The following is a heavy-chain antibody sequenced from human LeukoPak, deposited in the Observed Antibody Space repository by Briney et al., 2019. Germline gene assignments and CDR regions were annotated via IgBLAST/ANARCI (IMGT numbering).Heavy chain of an antibody. CDR2: ISGSGSST. J-gene: IGHJ4*02. V-gene: IGHV3-23*01. Sequence: GGSLRLSCAASGFTFSTYAMTWVRQAPGQGLEWVSSISGSGSSTYYADSVKGRFTISRDNSKNTLYLQMNSLRAEDTAVYYCAKSRSDVVDYWGQGTLVTVSS. CDR1: GFTFSTYA. D-gene: IGHD3-3*01. CDR3: AKSRSDVVDY.